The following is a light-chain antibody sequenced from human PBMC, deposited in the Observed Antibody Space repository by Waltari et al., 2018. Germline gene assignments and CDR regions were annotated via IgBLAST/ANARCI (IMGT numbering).Light chain of an antibody. Sequence: EIVLTQSPGILSLSPGEGATLSCRASQSVGRSLAWYQQKPGQATRLVISGASNRSTGIPDIFSGSGSGTDFSLTISRLEPEDFXVYYCQHYVRLPVTFGRGTKVEIK. CDR3: QHYVRLPVT. CDR1: QSVGRS. J-gene: IGKJ4*02. CDR2: GAS. V-gene: IGKV3-20*01.